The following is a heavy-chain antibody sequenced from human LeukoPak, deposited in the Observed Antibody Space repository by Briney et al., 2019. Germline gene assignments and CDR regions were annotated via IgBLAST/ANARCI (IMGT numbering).Heavy chain of an antibody. J-gene: IGHJ5*02. CDR2: INHIGNT. D-gene: IGHD3-16*01. Sequence: PSETLSLTCAVYGGFFSDYFWTWIRQSPGKGLEWIGEINHIGNTNYNPSLKSRVTLSVDTSKNQFSLKLNTVTAADSAMYYCARVPPPGATAFGVVDSWGQGTLLTVSS. V-gene: IGHV4-34*01. CDR3: ARVPPPGATAFGVVDS. CDR1: GGFFSDYF.